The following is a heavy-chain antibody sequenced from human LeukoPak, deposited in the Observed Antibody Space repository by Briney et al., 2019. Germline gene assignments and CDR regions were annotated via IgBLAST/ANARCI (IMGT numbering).Heavy chain of an antibody. CDR2: IYYSGST. D-gene: IGHD3-10*02. CDR3: ATRHLVCAGARVGAFHI. J-gene: IGHJ3*02. CDR1: GGSISSYY. V-gene: IGHV4-59*08. Sequence: SETLSLTCTVSGGSISSYYWSWIRQRQGKGLEWIGYIYYSGSTNYNHSLKSRVTISVDTSTNQFYLSLSFATAAATAVYFCATRHLVCAGARVGAFHIWGRGTMVTVSA.